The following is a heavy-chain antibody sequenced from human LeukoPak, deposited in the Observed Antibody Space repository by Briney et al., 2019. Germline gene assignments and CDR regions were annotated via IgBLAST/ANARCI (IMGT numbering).Heavy chain of an antibody. V-gene: IGHV3-30*04. CDR1: GFTFSSYA. CDR2: ISYDGSNK. D-gene: IGHD3-3*01. J-gene: IGHJ4*02. Sequence: GGSLRLSCAASGFTFSSYAMHWVRQAPGKGLEWVAVISYDGSNKYYADSVKGRFTISRDNSKNTLYLQMNSLRAEDTAVYYCARDYDFWSGYFDYWGQGTLVTVSS. CDR3: ARDYDFWSGYFDY.